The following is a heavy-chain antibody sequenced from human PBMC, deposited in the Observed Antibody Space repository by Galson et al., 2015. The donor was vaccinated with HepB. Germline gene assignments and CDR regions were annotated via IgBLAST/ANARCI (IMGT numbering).Heavy chain of an antibody. Sequence: QSGAEVKKPGESLRISCKGSGYSFTSYWISWVRQMPGKGLEWMGRIDPSDSYTNYSPSFQGHVTISADKSISTAYLQWSSLKASDTAMYYCARQYSSSWYVRNWFDPWGQGTLVTVSS. J-gene: IGHJ5*02. D-gene: IGHD6-13*01. CDR3: ARQYSSSWYVRNWFDP. V-gene: IGHV5-10-1*01. CDR2: IDPSDSYT. CDR1: GYSFTSYW.